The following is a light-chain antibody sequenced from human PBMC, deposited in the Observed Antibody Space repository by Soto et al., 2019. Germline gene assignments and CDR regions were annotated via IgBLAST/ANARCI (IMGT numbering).Light chain of an antibody. J-gene: IGKJ2*01. CDR1: QSVSSSY. Sequence: EIVLTQSPATLSLSPGERATLSCRASQSVSSSYLAWYQQKARQAPRLLIYGASSRATGIPDRFSGSGSGTDFTLTISRLQPEDCAVYYCQQYSSSPSYTFGQGTKLEIK. CDR3: QQYSSSPSYT. V-gene: IGKV3-20*01. CDR2: GAS.